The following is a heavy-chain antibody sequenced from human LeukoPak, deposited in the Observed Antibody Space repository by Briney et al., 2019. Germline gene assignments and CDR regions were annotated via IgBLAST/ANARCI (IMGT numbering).Heavy chain of an antibody. V-gene: IGHV1-2*02. CDR1: GYTFSGYY. J-gene: IGHJ4*02. D-gene: IGHD2-15*01. CDR2: ISPNSGGT. CDR3: AREKTGVALFDY. Sequence: ASVKVSCKAFGYTFSGYYMHWVRQAPGQGLEWMGWISPNSGGTNYAQKFQGRVTMTRDTSIRKAYMELSRLRSDDTAVYYCAREKTGVALFDYWGQGTLVTVSS.